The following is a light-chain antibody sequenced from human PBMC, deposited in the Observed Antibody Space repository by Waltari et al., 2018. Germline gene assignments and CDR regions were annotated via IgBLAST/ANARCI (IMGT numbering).Light chain of an antibody. CDR2: SNN. Sequence: QSLLTQAPSASGTPGQTVTISCSGSSANIGRNTVNWYKQLPGTAPKLLIYSNNQRPSGVPARFSGSKSGTSASLAISGLQSEDEADYYCGTWDDSLNGPLFGGGTKVTVL. J-gene: IGLJ2*01. V-gene: IGLV1-44*01. CDR3: GTWDDSLNGPL. CDR1: SANIGRNT.